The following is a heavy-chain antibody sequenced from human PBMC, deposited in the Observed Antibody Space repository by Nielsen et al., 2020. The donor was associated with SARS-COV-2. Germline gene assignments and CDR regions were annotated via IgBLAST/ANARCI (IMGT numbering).Heavy chain of an antibody. J-gene: IGHJ4*02. Sequence: GESLKISCAASGFTFSDYAMAWVRQAPGKGLEWVSVIKTNGGITYYADSVKGRCTISRDNSKNTLYLQMNSLRVEDTAVYYCVYGVLESWGQGTLVIVSS. D-gene: IGHD3-16*01. CDR3: VYGVLES. CDR1: GFTFSDYA. CDR2: IKTNGGIT. V-gene: IGHV3-23*01.